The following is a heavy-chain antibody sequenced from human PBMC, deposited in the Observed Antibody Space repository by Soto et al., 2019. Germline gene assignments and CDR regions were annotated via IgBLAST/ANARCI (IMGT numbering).Heavy chain of an antibody. D-gene: IGHD6-19*01. J-gene: IGHJ4*02. CDR3: AKGRGSGWPWYFAN. V-gene: IGHV3-23*01. CDR2: ISDTGAST. Sequence: PGGSLRLSCAASGFTFKESAMNCVRQAPGKGLEWVASISDTGASTWYAESVRGRLSISRDNSKNTLYLQMNSLRGEDTAVYYCAKGRGSGWPWYFANWGQGSLVTVSS. CDR1: GFTFKESA.